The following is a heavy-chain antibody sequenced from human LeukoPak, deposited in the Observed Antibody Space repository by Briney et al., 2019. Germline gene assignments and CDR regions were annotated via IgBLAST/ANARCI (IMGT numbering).Heavy chain of an antibody. J-gene: IGHJ4*02. D-gene: IGHD1-26*01. Sequence: SETLSLTCAVYGESFSGYYWSWIRQPPGKGLEWIGEINHSGSTNYNPSLKSRVTISVDTSKNQFSLKLTSVAAADTAVYYCARGVAGSGSTPKYWGQGTLVTVSS. V-gene: IGHV4-34*01. CDR1: GESFSGYY. CDR3: ARGVAGSGSTPKY. CDR2: INHSGST.